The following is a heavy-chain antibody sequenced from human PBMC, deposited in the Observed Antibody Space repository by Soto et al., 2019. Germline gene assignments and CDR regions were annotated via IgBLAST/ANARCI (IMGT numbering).Heavy chain of an antibody. V-gene: IGHV3-23*01. CDR3: AKKVNSGPGSQYFDY. CDR2: SGGDDGTT. J-gene: IGHJ4*02. D-gene: IGHD3-10*01. Sequence: EVQLLESGGGLVQPGGSLRLSCAASGFTFSSYSMSWVRQAPGKGLEWVSGFRSGGDDGTTHYADSVKGRFTISRDNSKNTLFLQMDSLRAEDTAIYYCAKKVNSGPGSQYFDYWGQGTLFTVSS. CDR1: GFTFSSYS.